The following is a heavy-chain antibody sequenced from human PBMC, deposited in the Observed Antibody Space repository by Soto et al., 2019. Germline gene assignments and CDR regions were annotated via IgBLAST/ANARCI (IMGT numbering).Heavy chain of an antibody. CDR2: IYYSGHT. CDR1: GGSVGSGSYY. V-gene: IGHV4-61*03. D-gene: IGHD3-3*02. Sequence: SETVSLTGTVCGGSVGSGSYYWSWIRQPLGKGLEWIGYIYYSGHTDYNPSLRGRATISVDKAKNHFSMQLTSVTSADTAIYYCARDSVLAYY. J-gene: IGHJ6*03. CDR3: ARDSVLAYY.